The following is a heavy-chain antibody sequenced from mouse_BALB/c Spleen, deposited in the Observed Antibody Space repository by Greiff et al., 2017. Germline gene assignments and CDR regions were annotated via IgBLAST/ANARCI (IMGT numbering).Heavy chain of an antibody. Sequence: EVHLVESGAELVRPGALVKLSCKASGFNIKDYYMHWVKQRPEQGLEWIGWIDPENGNTIYDPKFQGKASITADTSSNTAYLQLSSLTSEDTAVYYCARSITPGPYFDYWGQGTTLTVSS. CDR1: GFNIKDYY. CDR3: ARSITPGPYFDY. D-gene: IGHD1-2*01. J-gene: IGHJ2*01. V-gene: IGHV14-1*02. CDR2: IDPENGNT.